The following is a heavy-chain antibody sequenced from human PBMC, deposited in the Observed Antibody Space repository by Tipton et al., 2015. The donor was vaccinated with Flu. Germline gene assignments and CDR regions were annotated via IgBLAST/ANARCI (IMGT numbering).Heavy chain of an antibody. Sequence: QVQLVQSGAEVKKPGASVKLSCETSGYTFTRYQMHWVRQAPGQGREWVGIVNPSGGAIIYAQKFQGRVTMTRDTSTNTVYMELNSLRSEDTAVYFCARDPRDMLVAAVSLFFRAMGFWGPAPNVTVS. D-gene: IGHD2-2*01. CDR3: ARDPRDMLVAAVSLFFRAMGF. V-gene: IGHV1-46*01. CDR2: VNPSGGAI. CDR1: GYTFTRYQ. J-gene: IGHJ6*02.